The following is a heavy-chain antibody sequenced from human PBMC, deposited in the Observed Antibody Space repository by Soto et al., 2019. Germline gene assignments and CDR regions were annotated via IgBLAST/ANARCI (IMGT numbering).Heavy chain of an antibody. CDR2: ISYDGSNK. V-gene: IGHV3-30*18. D-gene: IGHD2-15*01. Sequence: PGGSLRLSCAASGFTFSSYGMHWVRQAPGKGLEWVAVISYDGSNKYYADSVKGRFTISRDNSKNTLYLQMNSRRAEDTAVYYCAKACCGYCSGGSCYSTYYYYYYGMDVWGQGATVTVSS. CDR1: GFTFSSYG. J-gene: IGHJ6*02. CDR3: AKACCGYCSGGSCYSTYYYYYYGMDV.